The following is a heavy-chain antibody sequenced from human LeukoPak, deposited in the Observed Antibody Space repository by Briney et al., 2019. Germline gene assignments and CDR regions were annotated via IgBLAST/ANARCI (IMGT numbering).Heavy chain of an antibody. Sequence: SVKVSCKASGGTFSSYAISWVRQAPGQGLEWMGGIVPIFGTANYAQKFQGRVTITTDESTSTAYMELSSLRSEGTAVYYCARDPRATAGFPDYWGQGTLVTVSS. CDR3: ARDPRATAGFPDY. CDR2: IVPIFGTA. V-gene: IGHV1-69*05. J-gene: IGHJ4*02. D-gene: IGHD2-21*02. CDR1: GGTFSSYA.